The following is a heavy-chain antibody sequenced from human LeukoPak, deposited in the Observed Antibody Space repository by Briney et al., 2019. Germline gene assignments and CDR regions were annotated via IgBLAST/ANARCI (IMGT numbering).Heavy chain of an antibody. V-gene: IGHV3-21*01. CDR2: ISSSSSYI. CDR1: GFTFSSYS. CDR3: AREIEDTAMVPNWFDP. D-gene: IGHD5-18*01. J-gene: IGHJ5*02. Sequence: GGSLRLSCAASGFTFSSYSMNWVRQAPGKGLEWVSSISSSSSYIYYADSVKGRFTISRDNAKNSLYLQMNSLRAEDTAVYYCAREIEDTAMVPNWFDPWGQGTLVTVSP.